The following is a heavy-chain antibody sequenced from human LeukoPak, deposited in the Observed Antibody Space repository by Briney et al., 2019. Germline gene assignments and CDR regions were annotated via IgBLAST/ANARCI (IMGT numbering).Heavy chain of an antibody. D-gene: IGHD6-13*01. CDR3: ATEQLVLDY. V-gene: IGHV1-24*01. Sequence: GASVKVSCKVSGYTLTELSMHWVRQAPGKGLEWMGGFDPEDGETIYAQKFQGRVTITEDTYTDTAYMELSRLRSEDTAVYYCATEQLVLDYWGQGTLVTVSS. CDR1: GYTLTELS. CDR2: FDPEDGET. J-gene: IGHJ4*02.